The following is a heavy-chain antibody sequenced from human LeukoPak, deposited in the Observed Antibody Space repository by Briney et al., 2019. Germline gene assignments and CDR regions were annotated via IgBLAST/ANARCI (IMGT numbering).Heavy chain of an antibody. CDR1: GYTFTSYG. J-gene: IGHJ4*02. D-gene: IGHD2-2*02. Sequence: GASVKVSCKASGYTFTSYGISWVRQAPGQGLEWMGRIIPILGIANYAQKFQGRVTITADKSTSTAYMELSSLRSEDTAVYYCARDRAYCSSTSCYTWDYWGQGTLVTVSS. CDR2: IIPILGIA. V-gene: IGHV1-69*04. CDR3: ARDRAYCSSTSCYTWDY.